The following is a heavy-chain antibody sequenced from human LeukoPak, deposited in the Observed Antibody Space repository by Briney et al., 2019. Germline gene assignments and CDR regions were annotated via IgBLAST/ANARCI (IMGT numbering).Heavy chain of an antibody. Sequence: PSETLSLTCTVSGGSISSYYWSWIRQPPGKGLEWIGYIYYSGSTNYNPSLKSRVTMSVDTSKNQFSLKLSSVTAADTAVYYCARAAYDILTGYSLHFDYWGQGTLVTVSS. CDR2: IYYSGST. D-gene: IGHD3-9*01. J-gene: IGHJ4*02. CDR3: ARAAYDILTGYSLHFDY. V-gene: IGHV4-59*12. CDR1: GGSISSYY.